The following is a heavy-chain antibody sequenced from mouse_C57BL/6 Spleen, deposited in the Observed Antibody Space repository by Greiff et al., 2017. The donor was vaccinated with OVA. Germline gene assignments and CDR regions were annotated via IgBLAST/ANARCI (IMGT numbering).Heavy chain of an antibody. CDR2: IDPSDSET. Sequence: QVQLKQPGAELVRPGSSVKLSCKASGYTFTSYWMHWVKQRPIQGLEWIGNIDPSDSETHYNQKFKDKATLTVDKSSSTAYMQLSSLTSEDSAVYYCARHGYEDFDYWGQGTTLTVSS. J-gene: IGHJ2*01. CDR1: GYTFTSYW. D-gene: IGHD2-2*01. CDR3: ARHGYEDFDY. V-gene: IGHV1-52*01.